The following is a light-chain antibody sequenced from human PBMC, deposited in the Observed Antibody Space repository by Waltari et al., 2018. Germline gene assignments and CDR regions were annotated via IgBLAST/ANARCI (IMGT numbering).Light chain of an antibody. Sequence: EIVMTQSPATLSVSPGERPTLRCRASQSVYSNLAWYQQKPGQAPRLLIYDASTRATGIPARFTGSGSGTEFTLTISSLQSEDSAVYSCQQYNRWPPITFGQGTRLEIK. CDR2: DAS. J-gene: IGKJ5*01. V-gene: IGKV3D-15*01. CDR1: QSVYSN. CDR3: QQYNRWPPIT.